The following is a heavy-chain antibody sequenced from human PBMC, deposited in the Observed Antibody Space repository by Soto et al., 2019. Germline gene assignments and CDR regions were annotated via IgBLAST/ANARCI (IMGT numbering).Heavy chain of an antibody. V-gene: IGHV4-39*01. D-gene: IGHD3-10*01. J-gene: IGHJ6*02. CDR3: ARQGMELWFGESHYYYGMDV. Sequence: PSETLSLTCTVSGGSISSSSYYWGWIRQPPGKGLEWIGSIYYSGSTYYNPSLKSRVTISVDTSKNQFSLKLSSVTAADTAVYYCARQGMELWFGESHYYYGMDVWGQGTTVTVSS. CDR2: IYYSGST. CDR1: GGSISSSSYY.